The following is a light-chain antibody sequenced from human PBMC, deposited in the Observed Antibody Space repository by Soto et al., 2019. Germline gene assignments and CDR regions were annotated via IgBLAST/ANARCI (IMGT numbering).Light chain of an antibody. CDR3: QQYDSWPPEHT. V-gene: IGKV3-15*01. CDR2: GAS. J-gene: IGKJ2*01. Sequence: EIVMTQSPATLSVSPGERATLSCRASQDIKTNLAWYQKKPGQAPRLLIYGASTRVAGFPARFSGSGSGTEFTLTISSLQSGDVAVYYCQQYDSWPPEHTFGQGTKLEIK. CDR1: QDIKTN.